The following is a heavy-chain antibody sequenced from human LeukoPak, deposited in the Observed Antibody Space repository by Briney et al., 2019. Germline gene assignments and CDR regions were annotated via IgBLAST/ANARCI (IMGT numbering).Heavy chain of an antibody. V-gene: IGHV3-11*04. D-gene: IGHD1-26*01. Sequence: GGALRLSCGASGFTFSDYYMRWIRPAPGEGLEWVSYISSSSSTIYYADSVKGRFTISRDNAKNSLYLQMNSLRAEDTAVYYCARALSGSYYPYFQHWGQGTLVTVSS. J-gene: IGHJ1*01. CDR3: ARALSGSYYPYFQH. CDR1: GFTFSDYY. CDR2: ISSSSSTI.